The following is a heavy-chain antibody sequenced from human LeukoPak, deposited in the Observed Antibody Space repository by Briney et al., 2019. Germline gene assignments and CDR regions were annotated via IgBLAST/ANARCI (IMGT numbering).Heavy chain of an antibody. Sequence: ASVKVSCKASGYTFTGYYMHWVRQAPGQGLEWMGWINPNTGDTGYAQKFQGRVTMTRDTTITTAYMEPSSLTSDDTAMYYCASYPRYSSSPPFDYWGQGTLVTVSS. CDR3: ASYPRYSSSPPFDY. D-gene: IGHD6-19*01. V-gene: IGHV1-2*02. CDR2: INPNTGDT. J-gene: IGHJ4*02. CDR1: GYTFTGYY.